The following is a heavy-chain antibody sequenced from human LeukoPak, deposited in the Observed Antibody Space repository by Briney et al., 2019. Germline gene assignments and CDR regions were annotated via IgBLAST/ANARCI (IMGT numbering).Heavy chain of an antibody. Sequence: SETLSLTCAVYGGSFSGYYWSWIRQPPGKGLEWIGEINHSGSTNYNPSLKSRVTISVDTSKNQFSLKLSSVTAADTAVYYCARSALRRPRGGMDVWGQGTTVTASS. CDR2: INHSGST. D-gene: IGHD3-16*01. J-gene: IGHJ6*02. V-gene: IGHV4-34*01. CDR3: ARSALRRPRGGMDV. CDR1: GGSFSGYY.